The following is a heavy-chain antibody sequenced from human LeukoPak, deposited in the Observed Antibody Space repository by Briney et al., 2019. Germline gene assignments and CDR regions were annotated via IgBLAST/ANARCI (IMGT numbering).Heavy chain of an antibody. CDR3: ARGNPMVRGVKFDY. Sequence: PSETLSLTCAVYGGSFSGYYWSWIRQPPGQGLEWIGEINHSGSTNYNPSLKSRVTISVDTSKNQFSLKLSSVTAADTAVYYCARGNPMVRGVKFDYWGQGTLVTVSS. CDR2: INHSGST. D-gene: IGHD3-10*01. J-gene: IGHJ4*02. CDR1: GGSFSGYY. V-gene: IGHV4-34*01.